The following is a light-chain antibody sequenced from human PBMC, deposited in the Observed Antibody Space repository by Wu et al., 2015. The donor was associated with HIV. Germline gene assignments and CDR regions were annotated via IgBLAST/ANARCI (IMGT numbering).Light chain of an antibody. J-gene: IGKJ1*01. Sequence: EIVLTQSPGTLSLSPGERATLSCRASQSISANYLAWYQQKPGQAPRLLIFGVSNRASGIPARFSGSGSGTDFTLTISRLEPEDFAVYYCQQYDSSPPWTFGQGTRVEVK. CDR2: GVS. CDR3: QQYDSSPPWT. V-gene: IGKV3-20*01. CDR1: QSISANY.